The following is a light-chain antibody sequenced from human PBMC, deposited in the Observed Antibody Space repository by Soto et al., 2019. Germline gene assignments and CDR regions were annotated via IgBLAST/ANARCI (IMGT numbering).Light chain of an antibody. CDR3: QQLNSYYIFT. CDR2: AAS. J-gene: IGKJ3*01. Sequence: DIQLTQSPSFLSASVGDRVTITCRASQDISSYLAWYQQKPGKAPKLLIYAASSLQSGVPSRFGGSGSGTEFTLTISNLQPEDFATYYCQQLNSYYIFTFGPGTKVDIK. V-gene: IGKV1-9*01. CDR1: QDISSY.